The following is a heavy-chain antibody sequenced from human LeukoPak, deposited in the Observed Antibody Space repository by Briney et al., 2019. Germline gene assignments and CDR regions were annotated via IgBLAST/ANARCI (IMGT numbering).Heavy chain of an antibody. V-gene: IGHV3-7*01. J-gene: IGHJ4*02. CDR2: IKQDGSET. CDR3: ARLEPAWGYFEY. D-gene: IGHD2-2*01. Sequence: GGSLRLSCAASRFTFSTYWMSWVRQAPGKGLEWVANIKQDGSETYYVDSVKGRFTISRDNAKNSLYLQMNSLRGEDTAVYYCARLEPAWGYFEYWGQGTLVAVSS. CDR1: RFTFSTYW.